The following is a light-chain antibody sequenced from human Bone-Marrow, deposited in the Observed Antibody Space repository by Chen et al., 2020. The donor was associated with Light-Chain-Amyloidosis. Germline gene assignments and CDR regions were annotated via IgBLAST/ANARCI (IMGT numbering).Light chain of an antibody. CDR2: RDT. V-gene: IGLV3-25*02. J-gene: IGLJ2*01. CDR3: QSADSSGTYEVI. CDR1: DLPTKY. Sequence: SYELTQPPSVSVSPGQPASITCSGDDLPTKYAYWYRQKPGQAPVLVIHRDTERPSGISERFSGSSSGTTATLTISGVQAEDEADYHCQSADSSGTYEVIFGGGTKLTVL.